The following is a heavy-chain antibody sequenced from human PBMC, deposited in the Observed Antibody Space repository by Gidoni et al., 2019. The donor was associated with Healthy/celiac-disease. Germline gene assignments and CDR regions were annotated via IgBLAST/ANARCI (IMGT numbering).Heavy chain of an antibody. CDR3: ARDVGDPWVHFDY. CDR1: GFTFSRYW. J-gene: IGHJ4*02. D-gene: IGHD3-16*01. CDR2: IKEDGSEK. Sequence: EVQLVESGGGLVQPGGSLRLSCAASGFTFSRYWRRWVRQARGKGLEWVDNIKEDGSEKYHVDSVKSRFTISRDNAKNSLYLQMNSLRAEDTAVYYCARDVGDPWVHFDYWGQGTLVTVSS. V-gene: IGHV3-7*01.